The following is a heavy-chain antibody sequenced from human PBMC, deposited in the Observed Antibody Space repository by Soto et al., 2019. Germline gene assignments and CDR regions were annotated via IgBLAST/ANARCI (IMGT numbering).Heavy chain of an antibody. CDR2: INHSGST. CDR3: ARGFRSGWAFNYSYYYGLDV. J-gene: IGHJ6*02. V-gene: IGHV4-34*01. CDR1: GGSFSGYY. Sequence: PSETLSLTCAVYGGSFSGYYWSWIRQPPGKGLEWIGEINHSGSTNYNPSLKSRVTISVDTSKNQFSLKLSSVTAADTAVYYCARGFRSGWAFNYSYYYGLDVWGQGTTVTVSS. D-gene: IGHD6-19*01.